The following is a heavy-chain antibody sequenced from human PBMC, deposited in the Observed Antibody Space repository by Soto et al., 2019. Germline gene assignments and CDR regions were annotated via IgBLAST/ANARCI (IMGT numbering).Heavy chain of an antibody. Sequence: SETLSLTCTVYGGSISSSSYYWGWIRQPPGKGLEWIGSIYYSGSTYYNPSLKSRVTISVDTSKNQFSLKLSSVTAADTAVYYCARLFGYYYYYMDVWGKGTTVTVSS. D-gene: IGHD3-16*01. CDR2: IYYSGST. CDR1: GGSISSSSYY. J-gene: IGHJ6*03. V-gene: IGHV4-39*01. CDR3: ARLFGYYYYYMDV.